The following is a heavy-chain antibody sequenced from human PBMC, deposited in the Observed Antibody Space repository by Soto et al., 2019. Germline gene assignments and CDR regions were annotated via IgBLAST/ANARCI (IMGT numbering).Heavy chain of an antibody. CDR2: IYYSGST. Sequence: SQTQSLTCTVSRGSISSYYLSCTRQPPAKGLESSGSIYYSGSTNSNTYLKSPVTISVDTSKNQFYLKLSSVTDADTAVYYCASGYYNGSGSYYSHIEYWGQGNLVTVS. D-gene: IGHD3-10*01. V-gene: IGHV4-59*01. CDR3: ASGYYNGSGSYYSHIEY. J-gene: IGHJ4*02. CDR1: RGSISSYY.